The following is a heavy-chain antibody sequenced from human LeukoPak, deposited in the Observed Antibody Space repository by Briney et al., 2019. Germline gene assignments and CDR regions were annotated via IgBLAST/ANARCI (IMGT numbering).Heavy chain of an antibody. CDR2: IHHSECT. J-gene: IGHJ4*02. CDR1: GGSLSSGGYS. D-gene: IGHD5-12*01. V-gene: IGHV4-30-2*01. Sequence: SQTLSLTCAVSGGSLSSGGYSWRWIRQPPGKGLVWIGYIHHSECTLYHPSLKSRVTISVDRCKNQFSLKLSSVPAADTAVYYCAGDGGYSGYDLGYWGQGTLVTVSS. CDR3: AGDGGYSGYDLGY.